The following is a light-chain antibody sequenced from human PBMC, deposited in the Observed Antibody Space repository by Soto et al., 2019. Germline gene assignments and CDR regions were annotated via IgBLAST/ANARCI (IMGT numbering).Light chain of an antibody. V-gene: IGKV1-39*01. CDR1: QNIRNY. Sequence: DIQMTQSPSSLSASVGDRVTITCRASQNIRNYLNWYQQRPGKKPNLLVYAASNLRGGVPSRFSGSGSGTEFNLAISRLQTDDFATYYCQQYNSYTWTFGQGTKVDIK. J-gene: IGKJ1*01. CDR2: AAS. CDR3: QQYNSYTWT.